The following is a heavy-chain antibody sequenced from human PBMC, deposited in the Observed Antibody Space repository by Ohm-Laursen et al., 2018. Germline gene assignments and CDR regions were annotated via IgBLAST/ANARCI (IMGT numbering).Heavy chain of an antibody. CDR1: GFTLSSYD. CDR3: ARTETVMLRGYYYYYGMDV. CDR2: ISETSSHI. D-gene: IGHD3-16*01. J-gene: IGHJ6*02. Sequence: SLRLSCTASGFTLSSYDMNWVRQAPGKGLEWISYISETSSHIYDADSMRGRFTAARDNAKNLLYLQLNSLRAEDTAVYYCARTETVMLRGYYYYYGMDVWGQGTTVTVSS. V-gene: IGHV3-21*01.